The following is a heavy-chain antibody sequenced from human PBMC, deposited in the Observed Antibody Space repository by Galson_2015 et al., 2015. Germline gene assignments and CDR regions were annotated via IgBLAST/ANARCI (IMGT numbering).Heavy chain of an antibody. J-gene: IGHJ6*02. CDR3: AKGWYGAAGLYYYYYYGMDV. CDR1: GFTFSSYG. V-gene: IGHV3-30*18. D-gene: IGHD6-13*01. CDR2: ISYDGSNK. Sequence: SLRLSCAASGFTFSSYGMHWVRQAPGKGLEWVAVISYDGSNKYYADSVKGRFTISRDNSKNTLYLQMNSLRAEDTAVYYCAKGWYGAAGLYYYYYYGMDVWGQGTTVTVSS.